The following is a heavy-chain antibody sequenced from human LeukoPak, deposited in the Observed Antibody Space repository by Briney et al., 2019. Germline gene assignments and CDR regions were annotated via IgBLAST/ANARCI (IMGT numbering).Heavy chain of an antibody. D-gene: IGHD1-7*01. V-gene: IGHV4-31*03. J-gene: IGHJ5*02. Sequence: SQTLSLTCTVSGGSISSGGYYWSWIRQHPGKGLEWIGYIYYSGSTYYNPSLKSRVTISVDTSKNQFSLKLSSVTAADTAVYYCARDGAGTTEFPYNWFDPWGQGTLDTVSS. CDR3: ARDGAGTTEFPYNWFDP. CDR1: GGSISSGGYY. CDR2: IYYSGST.